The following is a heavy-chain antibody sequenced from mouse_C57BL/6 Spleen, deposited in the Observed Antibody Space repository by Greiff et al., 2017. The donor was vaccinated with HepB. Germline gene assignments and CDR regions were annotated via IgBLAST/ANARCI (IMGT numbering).Heavy chain of an antibody. V-gene: IGHV1-81*01. CDR2: IYPRSGNT. CDR3: ARGGYDAMDY. Sequence: VKLQESGAELARPGASVKLSCKASGYTFTSYGISWVKQRTGQGLEWIGEIYPRSGNTYYNEKFKGKATLTADKSSSTAYMELRSLTSEDSAVYFCARGGYDAMDYWGQGTSVTVSS. J-gene: IGHJ4*01. D-gene: IGHD1-1*02. CDR1: GYTFTSYG.